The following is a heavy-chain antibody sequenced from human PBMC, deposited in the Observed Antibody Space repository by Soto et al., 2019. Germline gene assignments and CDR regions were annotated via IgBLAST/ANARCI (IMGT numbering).Heavy chain of an antibody. D-gene: IGHD4-17*01. J-gene: IGHJ4*02. Sequence: QAQLVQSGAEVKEPGASVKVSCKASGYSFTTSGITWVRQAPGQGLEWMGWISTYNGNTNYAQKLQDRVTLTTDTSTSTASMELRSLRSDDTAVYYCARRLYGAYDYWGQGTLVTVSS. CDR3: ARRLYGAYDY. V-gene: IGHV1-18*01. CDR2: ISTYNGNT. CDR1: GYSFTTSG.